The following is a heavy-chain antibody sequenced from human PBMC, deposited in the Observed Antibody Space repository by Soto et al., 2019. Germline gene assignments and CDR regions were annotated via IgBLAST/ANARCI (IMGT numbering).Heavy chain of an antibody. J-gene: IGHJ4*02. CDR2: IYYSGTT. D-gene: IGHD6-13*01. Sequence: SETLSLTCAVSGGSISSGGYAWNWIRQPPGKGLEWIGYIYYSGTTNYNPSLKSRVTMSVDTSKNHFSLRLTSVTAADTAIYYCARQERTNVWYPFDYWGQGAQVTVSS. CDR1: GGSISSGGYA. CDR3: ARQERTNVWYPFDY. V-gene: IGHV4-30-2*01.